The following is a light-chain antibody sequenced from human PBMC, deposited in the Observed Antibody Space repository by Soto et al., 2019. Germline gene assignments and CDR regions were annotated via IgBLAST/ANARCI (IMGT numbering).Light chain of an antibody. CDR1: QSVSNNY. V-gene: IGKV3-20*01. CDR3: QHYNSYSEA. Sequence: DIVLTQSPGTLSLSQRKRATLSCRASQSVSNNYLAWYQQKPGQAPRLLIYGASSRATGIPDRFSGSGSGTEFTLTISSLQPDDFATYYCQHYNSYSEAFGQGTKVDIK. CDR2: GAS. J-gene: IGKJ1*01.